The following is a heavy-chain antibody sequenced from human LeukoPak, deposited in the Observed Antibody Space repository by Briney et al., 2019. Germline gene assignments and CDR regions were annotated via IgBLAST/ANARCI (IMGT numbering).Heavy chain of an antibody. CDR3: AKARRGTWGSYRDAFDI. D-gene: IGHD3-16*02. J-gene: IGHJ3*02. CDR1: GFTFSDFW. CDR2: IKEDGTEK. Sequence: PGGSLRLSCAGSGFTFSDFWMTWVRQTPGKGLEWVANIKEDGTEKNLVDSVKGRFTISRDNSKNTLYLQMNSLRAEDTAVYYCAKARRGTWGSYRDAFDIWGQGTMVTVSS. V-gene: IGHV3-7*03.